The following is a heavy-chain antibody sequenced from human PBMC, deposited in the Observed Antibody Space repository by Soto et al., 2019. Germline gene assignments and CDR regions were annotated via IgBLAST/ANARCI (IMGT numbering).Heavy chain of an antibody. CDR2: IYYSGST. J-gene: IGHJ4*02. V-gene: IGHV4-59*01. D-gene: IGHD2-21*02. CDR1: GGSISSYY. CDR3: ARESGLYYFDY. Sequence: SETLSLTCTVSGGSISSYYWSWIRQPPGKGLEWIGYIYYSGSTNYNPSLKSRVTISVDTSKNQFSLKLSSVTAADTAVYYCARESGLYYFDYWGQGTLVTVSS.